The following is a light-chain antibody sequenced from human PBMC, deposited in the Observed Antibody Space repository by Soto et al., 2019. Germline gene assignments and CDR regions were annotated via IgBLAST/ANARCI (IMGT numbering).Light chain of an antibody. CDR1: SIGSKS. V-gene: IGLV3-21*02. J-gene: IGLJ2*01. CDR3: QVWDSVTDHVV. CDR2: DDS. Sequence: SYELTQPPSVSVAPGQTATFTCGGNSIGSKSVHWYQQKPGQAPVLVVYDDSDRPSGIPERFSGSNSGNTATLTISRVEAGDEAEYYCQVWDSVTDHVVFGGGTKLTVL.